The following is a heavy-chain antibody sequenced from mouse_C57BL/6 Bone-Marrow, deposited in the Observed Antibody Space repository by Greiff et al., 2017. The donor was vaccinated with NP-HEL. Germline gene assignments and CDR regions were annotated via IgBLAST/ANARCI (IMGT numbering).Heavy chain of an antibody. Sequence: EVQLQQSGPELVKPGASVKISCKASGYSFTGYYMNWVKQSPEKSLEWIGEINPSTGGTTYNQKFKAKATLTVDKSSSTAYMQLKSLTSEDSAVYSYSRCTGLYYFDYWGQGTTLTVSS. CDR2: INPSTGGT. V-gene: IGHV1-42*01. CDR1: GYSFTGYY. CDR3: SRCTGLYYFDY. J-gene: IGHJ2*01. D-gene: IGHD1-1*01.